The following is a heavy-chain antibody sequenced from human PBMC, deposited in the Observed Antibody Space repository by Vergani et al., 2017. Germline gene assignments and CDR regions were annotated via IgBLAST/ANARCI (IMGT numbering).Heavy chain of an antibody. CDR2: VRNKEDGGTP. Sequence: EVQLVESGGGLEQPGRSLRLSCRASGFTFTDYGISWVRQAPGKGLEWVGFVRNKEDGGTPEHAASVKGRFTISREDSKSIAYLQMSSLKAEDTAVYYCTRDRLDDSYAYFDYWGQGTLVTVSP. D-gene: IGHD3-16*01. J-gene: IGHJ4*02. CDR1: GFTFTDYG. CDR3: TRDRLDDSYAYFDY. V-gene: IGHV3-49*04.